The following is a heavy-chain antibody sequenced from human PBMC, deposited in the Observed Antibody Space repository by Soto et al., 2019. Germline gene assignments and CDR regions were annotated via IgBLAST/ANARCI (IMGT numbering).Heavy chain of an antibody. V-gene: IGHV3-23*01. D-gene: IGHD2-15*01. CDR2: ISGSGGST. J-gene: IGHJ4*02. CDR3: AKDSRYIVVVVAATFDY. CDR1: GFTFSSYA. Sequence: EVQLLESGGGLVQPGGSLRLSCAASGFTFSSYAMSWVRQAPGKGLEWASAISGSGGSTYYADSVKGRFTISRDNSKNTLYLQMNSLRAEDTAVYYCAKDSRYIVVVVAATFDYWGQGTLVTVSS.